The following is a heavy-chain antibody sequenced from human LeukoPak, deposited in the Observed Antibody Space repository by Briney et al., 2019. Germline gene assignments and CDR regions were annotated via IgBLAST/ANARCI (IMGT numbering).Heavy chain of an antibody. Sequence: PETLSLTCTVSGGSISSYYWSWIRQPPGKGLEWIGYIYYSGSTNYNPSLKSRVTISVDTSKNQFSLKLSSVTAADTAVYYCARLARDYEFDYWGQGTLVTVSS. V-gene: IGHV4-59*01. CDR2: IYYSGST. CDR1: GGSISSYY. CDR3: ARLARDYEFDY. J-gene: IGHJ4*02. D-gene: IGHD4-17*01.